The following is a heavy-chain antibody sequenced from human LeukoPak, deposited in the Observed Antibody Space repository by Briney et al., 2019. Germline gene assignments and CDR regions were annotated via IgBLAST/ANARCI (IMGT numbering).Heavy chain of an antibody. CDR3: ARVRLGGSDY. V-gene: IGHV4-59*01. CDR2: IYYSGST. J-gene: IGHJ4*02. D-gene: IGHD3-16*01. CDR1: GGSISSYY. Sequence: SETLSLTCTVSGGSISSYYWSWIRQPPGKGLEWIGYIYYSGSTNYNPSLKSRVTISVDTSKNQFSLKLSTVTAADTAVYYCARVRLGGSDYWGQGTLVTISS.